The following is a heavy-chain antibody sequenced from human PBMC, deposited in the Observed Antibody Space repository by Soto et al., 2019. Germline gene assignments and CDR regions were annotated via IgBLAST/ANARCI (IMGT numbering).Heavy chain of an antibody. CDR1: GGSISSSSYY. Sequence: SETLSLTCTVSGGSISSSSYYWGWIRQPPGKGLEWIGSIYYSGSTYHNPSLKSRVTISVDTSKNQFSLKLSSVTAADTAVYYCARQGAKQLHKSHFDYWGQGTLVTVSS. CDR3: ARQGAKQLHKSHFDY. J-gene: IGHJ4*02. D-gene: IGHD6-6*01. CDR2: IYYSGST. V-gene: IGHV4-39*01.